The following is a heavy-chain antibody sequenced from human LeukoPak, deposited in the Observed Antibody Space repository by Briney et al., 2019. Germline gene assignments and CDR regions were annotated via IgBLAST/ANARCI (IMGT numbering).Heavy chain of an antibody. D-gene: IGHD3-10*01. CDR1: GFTFSSYA. CDR3: AKDIGGITMVRGVGFDY. Sequence: GGSLRLSCAASGFTFSSYAMHWVRQAPGKGLEWVAVISYDGSNKYYADSVKGRFTISRDNAKNSLYLQMNSLRAEDTALYYCAKDIGGITMVRGVGFDYWGQGTLVTVSS. CDR2: ISYDGSNK. V-gene: IGHV3-30-3*01. J-gene: IGHJ4*02.